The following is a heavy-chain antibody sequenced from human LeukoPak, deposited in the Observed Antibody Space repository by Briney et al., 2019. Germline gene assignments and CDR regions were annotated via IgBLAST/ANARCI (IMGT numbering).Heavy chain of an antibody. D-gene: IGHD6-19*01. V-gene: IGHV3-7*01. CDR3: ARDLPMAGNGWPNDY. Sequence: PGGSLRLSCAASEFDFSSHAMSWVRQAPGKGLEWMANINRDGSEKYYVDSVKGRFTISRDNAKHSLYLQMNSLRAEDTAVYYCARDLPMAGNGWPNDYWGQGTLVTVSS. CDR2: INRDGSEK. J-gene: IGHJ4*02. CDR1: EFDFSSHA.